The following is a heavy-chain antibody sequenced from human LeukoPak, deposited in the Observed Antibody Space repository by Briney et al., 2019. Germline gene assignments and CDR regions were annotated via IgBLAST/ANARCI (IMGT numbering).Heavy chain of an antibody. V-gene: IGHV1-24*01. CDR2: FDPEDGET. CDR3: ATMRSGTIFGVVIIGPGPGYGMDV. D-gene: IGHD3-3*01. CDR1: GYTLTELS. J-gene: IGHJ6*02. Sequence: ASVTVSCKVSGYTLTELSMHWVRQAPGKGLEWMGGFDPEDGETIYAQKFQGRVTMTEDTSTDTAYMELSSLRSEDTAVYYCATMRSGTIFGVVIIGPGPGYGMDVWGQGTTVTVSS.